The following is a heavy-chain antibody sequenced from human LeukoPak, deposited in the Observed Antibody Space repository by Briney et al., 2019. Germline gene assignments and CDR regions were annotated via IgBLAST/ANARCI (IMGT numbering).Heavy chain of an antibody. D-gene: IGHD5/OR15-5a*01. Sequence: VASVKVSCKASGGAFSSHAISWVRQAPGQGLEWMGGIIPIFGTANYAQKFQGRVTITADESTSTAYMELSSLKSEDTAVYYCARDRAWSTIETLQLDYWGQGTLVTVSS. CDR2: IIPIFGTA. CDR1: GGAFSSHA. J-gene: IGHJ4*02. V-gene: IGHV1-69*13. CDR3: ARDRAWSTIETLQLDY.